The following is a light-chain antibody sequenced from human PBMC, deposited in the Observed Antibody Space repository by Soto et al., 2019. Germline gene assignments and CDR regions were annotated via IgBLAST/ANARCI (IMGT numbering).Light chain of an antibody. J-gene: IGKJ4*01. V-gene: IGKV1-27*01. CDR2: ATS. Sequence: DIQLTQSPSSLSASVGDRVTITCRASQAISSHLAWYQQKPGKVPELLIYATSTWQSGAPSRFSGSGSGTDFTLTIRSLQPEDVATYYCHKYNHAATFGGGTKVEIK. CDR3: HKYNHAAT. CDR1: QAISSH.